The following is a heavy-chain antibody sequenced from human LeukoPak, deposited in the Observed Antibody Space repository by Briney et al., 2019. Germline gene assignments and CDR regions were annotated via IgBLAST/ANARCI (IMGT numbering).Heavy chain of an antibody. CDR2: IRYDGSNK. D-gene: IGHD4-17*01. CDR1: GFTFSSYG. CDR3: AKEGDSLYGDYIDY. J-gene: IGHJ4*02. Sequence: GGSLRLSCAASGFTFSSYGMHWVRQAPGKGLEWVAFIRYDGSNKYYADSVKGRFTISRDNSKNTLYLQMNSLRAEDTAVYYCAKEGDSLYGDYIDYWGQGTLVTVSS. V-gene: IGHV3-30*02.